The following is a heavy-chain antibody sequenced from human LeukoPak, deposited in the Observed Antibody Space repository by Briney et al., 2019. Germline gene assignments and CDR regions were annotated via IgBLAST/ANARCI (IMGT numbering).Heavy chain of an antibody. CDR2: IIPIFGTA. D-gene: IGHD2-21*02. CDR3: ARLAVVVTANDY. Sequence: SVKVSCKAFGGTFSSYAISWVRQAPGRGLEWMGGIIPIFGTANYAQKFQGRVTITADKSTSTAYMELSSLRSEDTAVYYCARLAVVVTANDYWGQGTLVTVSS. CDR1: GGTFSSYA. V-gene: IGHV1-69*06. J-gene: IGHJ4*02.